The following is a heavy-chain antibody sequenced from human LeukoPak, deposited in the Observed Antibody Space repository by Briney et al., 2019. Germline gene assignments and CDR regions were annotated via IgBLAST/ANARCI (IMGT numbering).Heavy chain of an antibody. CDR1: GFTFSSYW. J-gene: IGHJ4*02. Sequence: GGSLRLPCTASGFTFSSYWMHWVRQAPGKGLVWVSRINSDGSSTIHADSVKGRFTISRDNAKNTLYLQMNGLRAEDTAVYYCAREVYSSGWSSFDYWGQGTPVTVSS. CDR3: AREVYSSGWSSFDY. CDR2: INSDGSST. V-gene: IGHV3-74*01. D-gene: IGHD6-19*01.